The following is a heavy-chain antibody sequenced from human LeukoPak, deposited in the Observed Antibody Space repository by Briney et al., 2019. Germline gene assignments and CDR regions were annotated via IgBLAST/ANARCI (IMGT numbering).Heavy chain of an antibody. V-gene: IGHV4-39*01. CDR3: ARRQESLVGSHFDS. D-gene: IGHD6-19*01. CDR2: INYSGSA. CDR1: GGSISSSSYY. J-gene: IGHJ4*02. Sequence: NPSETLSLTCTVSGGSISSSSYYSGWIRQPPGKGLEWIGNINYSGSAYYNPSLKSRVTISVDTSRNQFSLKLSSVTAADTAVYYCARRQESLVGSHFDSSGQGTLVTVSS.